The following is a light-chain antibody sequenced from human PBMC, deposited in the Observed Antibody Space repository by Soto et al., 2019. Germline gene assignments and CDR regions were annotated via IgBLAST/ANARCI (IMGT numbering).Light chain of an antibody. J-gene: IGKJ1*01. Sequence: EIVLPQSPGTLSLSPGERATLSCRASQSVSSRDLAWYQQKPGQAPRLLIYATSSRATGIPDRFSGSGSGTDFTLTISRLEPEDFAVYYCQQYGSSLWTFGQGTKVEIK. CDR2: ATS. CDR3: QQYGSSLWT. V-gene: IGKV3-20*01. CDR1: QSVSSRD.